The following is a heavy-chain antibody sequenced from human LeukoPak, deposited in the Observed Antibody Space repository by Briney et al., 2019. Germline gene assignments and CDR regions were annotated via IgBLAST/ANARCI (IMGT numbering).Heavy chain of an antibody. J-gene: IGHJ4*02. Sequence: PGGSLRLSCAASGFTFSTYWMSWVRQAPGEGLEWVANIKEDESEKNYVDSVKGRFTISRDNAKNSLLLQMNSLTVEDTSVYYCAIGRQLGKWGQGTLVTVSS. V-gene: IGHV3-7*01. CDR3: AIGRQLGK. CDR2: IKEDESEK. CDR1: GFTFSTYW. D-gene: IGHD6-13*01.